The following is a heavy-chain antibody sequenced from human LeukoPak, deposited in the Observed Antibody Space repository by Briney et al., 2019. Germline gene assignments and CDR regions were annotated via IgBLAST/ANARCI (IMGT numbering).Heavy chain of an antibody. V-gene: IGHV1-69*04. J-gene: IGHJ6*02. Sequence: SMKVSCKASGVTSSSHTTSSARQAPGQGLEWRGRIIPILGIANYAQKLQGRVTITADKSTSTAYMELSSLRSEDTAVYYCARDLYSYDSSGYSLNYGMDVWGQGTTVTVSS. CDR2: IIPILGIA. D-gene: IGHD3-22*01. CDR1: GVTSSSHT. CDR3: ARDLYSYDSSGYSLNYGMDV.